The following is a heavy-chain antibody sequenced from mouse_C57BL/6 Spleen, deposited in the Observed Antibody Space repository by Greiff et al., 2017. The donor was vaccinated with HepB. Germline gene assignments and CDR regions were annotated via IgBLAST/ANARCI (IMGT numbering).Heavy chain of an antibody. D-gene: IGHD2-3*01. Sequence: QVQLKHSGTELVKPGASVKLSCKASGYTFTSYWMHWVKQRPGQGLEWIGNINPSNGGTNYNEKFKSKATLTVDKSSSTAYMQLSSLTSEDSAVYYCASDDGYSFAYWGQGTLVTVAA. CDR2: INPSNGGT. CDR1: GYTFTSYW. J-gene: IGHJ3*01. V-gene: IGHV1-53*01. CDR3: ASDDGYSFAY.